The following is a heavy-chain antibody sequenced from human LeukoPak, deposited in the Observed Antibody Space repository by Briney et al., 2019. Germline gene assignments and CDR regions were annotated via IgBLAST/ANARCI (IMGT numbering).Heavy chain of an antibody. CDR3: ARDLRYCSSTSCYYYYGMDV. CDR1: GGTFSSYT. D-gene: IGHD2-2*01. V-gene: IGHV1-69*04. Sequence: ASVKVSCKASGGTFSSYTISWVRQAPGQGLEWMGRIIPILGIANYAQKFQGRVTITADKSTSTAYMELSSLRSEDTAVYYCARDLRYCSSTSCYYYYGMDVWGQGTTVTVSS. CDR2: IIPILGIA. J-gene: IGHJ6*02.